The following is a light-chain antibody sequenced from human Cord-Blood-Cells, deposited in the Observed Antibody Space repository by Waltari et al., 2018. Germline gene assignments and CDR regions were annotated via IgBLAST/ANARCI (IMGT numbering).Light chain of an antibody. Sequence: QSVLTQPPSVSAAPGQKVTISCSGSSSNIGNNSVSWYQHLPGTAHKLLIYENNKRTSGIPDRFSGSKSGTSATLGITGLQTGDEADYYCGTWDSSRSAWVFGGGTKLTVL. CDR2: ENN. CDR1: SSNIGNNS. V-gene: IGLV1-51*02. CDR3: GTWDSSRSAWV. J-gene: IGLJ3*02.